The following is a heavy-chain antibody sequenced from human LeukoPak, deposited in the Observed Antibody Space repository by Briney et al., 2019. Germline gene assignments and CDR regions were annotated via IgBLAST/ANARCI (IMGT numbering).Heavy chain of an antibody. CDR3: AREDYYGSGFDP. CDR1: GGTFSSYA. V-gene: IGHV1-69*13. D-gene: IGHD3-10*01. J-gene: IGHJ5*02. CDR2: IIPIFGTA. Sequence: ASVKVSCKASGGTFSSYAISWVRQAPGQGLEWMGGIIPIFGTANYAQKFQGRVAITADESTSTAYMELSSLRSEDTAVYYCAREDYYGSGFDPWGQGTLVTVSS.